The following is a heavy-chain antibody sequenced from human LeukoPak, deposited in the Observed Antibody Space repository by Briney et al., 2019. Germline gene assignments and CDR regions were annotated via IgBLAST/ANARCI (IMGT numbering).Heavy chain of an antibody. Sequence: GASVKVSCKASGYTFTGYYMHWVRQAPGQGLEWMGWINPNSGGTNYAQKFQGRVTMTRDTSISTAYMELSRLRSDDTAVYYCARVPHCSGGSCHDCWGQGTLVTVSS. J-gene: IGHJ4*02. CDR2: INPNSGGT. CDR1: GYTFTGYY. D-gene: IGHD2-15*01. CDR3: ARVPHCSGGSCHDC. V-gene: IGHV1-2*02.